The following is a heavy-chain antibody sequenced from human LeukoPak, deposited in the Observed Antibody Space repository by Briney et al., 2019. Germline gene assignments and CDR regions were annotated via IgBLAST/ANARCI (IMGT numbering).Heavy chain of an antibody. Sequence: SETLSLTCTVSGGSISSYYWSWVRQPPGKGLEWIGYIYYSGSTNYNLSLKSRGTISVDTSKNQFSLKLSSVTAADTAVYYCARATYYYDSSGYYFWYFDLWGRGTLVTVSS. J-gene: IGHJ2*01. V-gene: IGHV4-59*08. CDR2: IYYSGST. D-gene: IGHD3-22*01. CDR1: GGSISSYY. CDR3: ARATYYYDSSGYYFWYFDL.